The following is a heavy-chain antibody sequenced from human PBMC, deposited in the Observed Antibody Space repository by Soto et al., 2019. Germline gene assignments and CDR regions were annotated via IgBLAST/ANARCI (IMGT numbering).Heavy chain of an antibody. J-gene: IGHJ3*01. CDR3: THRARFGVDLGVFEF. CDR2: IYWDDDK. CDR1: GFSLTTSGVA. Sequence: QITLKESGPTLVKPTQPLTLTCTFSGFSLTTSGVAVGWIRQPPGKALEWLALIYWDDDKRYSPSLSSRVTITKDTSKHPVVLTMTNVDPVDTATYYCTHRARFGVDLGVFEFWGQGTMVTASS. V-gene: IGHV2-5*02. D-gene: IGHD3-3*01.